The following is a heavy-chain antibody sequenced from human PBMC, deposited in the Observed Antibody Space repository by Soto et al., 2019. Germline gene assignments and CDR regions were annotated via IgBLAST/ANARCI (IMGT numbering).Heavy chain of an antibody. CDR1: GGYISSHAYY. Sequence: SETLSLTCTVSGGYISSHAYYWGWIRQPPGKGLEWIASISYSGSTYYNPSLKSRVTISVDRSKNQFSLKLSSVTAADTAVYYCARVPSPWGQGTLVTVSS. V-gene: IGHV4-39*07. J-gene: IGHJ5*02. CDR3: ARVPSP. CDR2: ISYSGST.